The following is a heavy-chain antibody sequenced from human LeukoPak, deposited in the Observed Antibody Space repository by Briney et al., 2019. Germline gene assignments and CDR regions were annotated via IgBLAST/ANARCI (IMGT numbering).Heavy chain of an antibody. D-gene: IGHD4-17*01. CDR3: ARDPNGDYLGALDF. Sequence: PGGSLRLSCAAPEFTFSRYAMTCVRQAPGKGLEWVSSITSRDGRTSYADSVKGRFTVSRDNSKNTLYLQMNYLRVEDTAVYYCARDPNGDYLGALDFWGQGTLVTVSS. CDR1: EFTFSRYA. V-gene: IGHV3-23*01. CDR2: ITSRDGRT. J-gene: IGHJ3*01.